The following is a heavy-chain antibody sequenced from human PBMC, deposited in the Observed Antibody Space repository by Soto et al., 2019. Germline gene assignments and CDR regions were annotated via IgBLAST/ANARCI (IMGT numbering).Heavy chain of an antibody. V-gene: IGHV4-4*02. CDR3: ARENGDYYDRGYFDY. J-gene: IGHJ4*02. D-gene: IGHD4-17*01. CDR2: IYHSGST. CDR1: SGSISSSNW. Sequence: PSETLSLTCAVSSGSISSSNWWSWVRQPPGKGLEWIGEIYHSGSTNYNPSLKSRVTISVDKSKNQFSLKLSSVTAADTAVYYCARENGDYYDRGYFDYWGQGTLVTVSS.